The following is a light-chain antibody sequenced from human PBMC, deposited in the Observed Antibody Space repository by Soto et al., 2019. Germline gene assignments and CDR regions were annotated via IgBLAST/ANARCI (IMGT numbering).Light chain of an antibody. V-gene: IGKV3-15*01. CDR1: QLFSSN. CDR3: QQYNDWTRT. J-gene: IGKJ5*01. Sequence: EIVMTQSPATLTVSPGESVTLSCRASQLFSSNLAWYQRRPGQDPRLLIYGSSTRATGVPPRFSGSASGTEFNLTISRLQSEDFGVYYCQQYNDWTRTSGQGTRVDIK. CDR2: GSS.